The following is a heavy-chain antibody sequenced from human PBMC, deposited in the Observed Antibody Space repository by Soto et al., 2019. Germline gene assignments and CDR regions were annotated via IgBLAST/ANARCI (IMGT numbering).Heavy chain of an antibody. CDR2: IDPSDSYT. V-gene: IGHV5-10-1*03. Sequence: EVQLVQSGAEVKKPGESLRISCKGSGYSFTSYWISWVRQMPGKGLEWMGRIDPSDSYTNYSPSFQGHVTISADKSISTAYLQWSSLKASDTAMYYCARHGGYSYGHQAYFDYWGQGTLVTVSS. J-gene: IGHJ4*02. CDR3: ARHGGYSYGHQAYFDY. D-gene: IGHD5-18*01. CDR1: GYSFTSYW.